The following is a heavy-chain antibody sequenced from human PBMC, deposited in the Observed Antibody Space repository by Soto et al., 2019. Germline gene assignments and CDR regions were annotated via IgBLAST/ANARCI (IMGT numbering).Heavy chain of an antibody. CDR2: ISAYNGNT. Sequence: QVQLVQSGAEVKKPGASVKVSCKASGYTFTSYGISWVRQAPGQGLEWMGWISAYNGNTKYAQKLQGRVSMTTETSTSTAYMGQRSLRSDDTAVYYWARELGAQIVDCWGHGTLVTVPS. CDR3: ARELGAQIVDC. D-gene: IGHD1-26*01. J-gene: IGHJ4*01. V-gene: IGHV1-18*01. CDR1: GYTFTSYG.